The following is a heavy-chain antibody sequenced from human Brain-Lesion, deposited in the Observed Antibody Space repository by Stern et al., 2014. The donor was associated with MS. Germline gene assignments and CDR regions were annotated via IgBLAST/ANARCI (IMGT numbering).Heavy chain of an antibody. V-gene: IGHV4-39*01. CDR2: IYYSGHT. CDR3: AGEEDIRYCSGGSCTGNWFDP. CDR1: GGSVSSTSYA. D-gene: IGHD2-15*01. Sequence: QLQLQESGPGLVKPSETLSLTCTVAGGSVSSTSYAWAWIRQPPGKGLEWIGTIYYSGHTYYRPSLHSRLPIPLDTSKNPFSLPLRSVTAADTAVYYCAGEEDIRYCSGGSCTGNWFDPWGQGTLVTVSS. J-gene: IGHJ5*02.